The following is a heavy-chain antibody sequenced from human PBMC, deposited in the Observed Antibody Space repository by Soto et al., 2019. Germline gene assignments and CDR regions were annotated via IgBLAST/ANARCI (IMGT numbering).Heavy chain of an antibody. D-gene: IGHD3-3*01. CDR1: GYTFTSYY. V-gene: IGHV1-46*01. Sequence: XSVKVSCKASGYTFTSYYMHWVRQAPGQGLEWMGIINPSGGSTSYAQKFQGRVTMTRDTSTSTVYMELSSLRSEDTAVYYCARGPPYDFWSGYPLLRYYYYGMDVWGQGTTVTVSS. CDR3: ARGPPYDFWSGYPLLRYYYYGMDV. CDR2: INPSGGST. J-gene: IGHJ6*02.